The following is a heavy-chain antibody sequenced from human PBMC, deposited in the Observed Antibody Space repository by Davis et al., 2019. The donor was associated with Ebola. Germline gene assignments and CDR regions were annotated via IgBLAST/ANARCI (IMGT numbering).Heavy chain of an antibody. CDR1: GFNFSSSS. D-gene: IGHD5-12*01. CDR3: AKMPRTGHDGGYFDH. V-gene: IGHV3-21*01. Sequence: GESLKISCEASGFNFSSSSMNWFRQPPGKGLEWVSSISSTSFYKYYEDSAKGRFTISRDDARNTLYLQMNSLTPEDTAIYYCAKMPRTGHDGGYFDHWDQGSLVTVSS. CDR2: ISSTSFYK. J-gene: IGHJ4*02.